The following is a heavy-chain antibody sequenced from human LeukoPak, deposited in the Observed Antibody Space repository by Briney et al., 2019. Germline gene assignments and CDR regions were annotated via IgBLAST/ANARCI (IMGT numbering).Heavy chain of an antibody. Sequence: GGSLRLSGAASGFTFSTYSMNWVRQAPGKGLEWVSSISSSSSYIYYADSVKGRFTISRDNSKNTLYLQMNSLRAEDTAVYYCAKPYNSGWYGGSGTQDFDYWGQGTLVTVSS. J-gene: IGHJ4*02. CDR2: ISSSSSYI. CDR1: GFTFSTYS. D-gene: IGHD6-19*01. V-gene: IGHV3-21*04. CDR3: AKPYNSGWYGGSGTQDFDY.